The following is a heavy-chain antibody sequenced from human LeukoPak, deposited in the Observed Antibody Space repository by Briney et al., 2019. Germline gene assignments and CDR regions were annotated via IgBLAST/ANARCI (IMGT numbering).Heavy chain of an antibody. CDR3: IRLWFGEFI. CDR2: IKSKSDGGTT. D-gene: IGHD3-10*01. J-gene: IGHJ3*02. Sequence: GGSLRLSCAASGFTFSSYAMHWVRQAPGKGLEWVGRIKSKSDGGTTDYAAPVKGRFTISRDDSKNTLYLQMNSLKTEDTAVYYCIRLWFGEFIWGQGTMVSVSS. V-gene: IGHV3-15*01. CDR1: GFTFSSYA.